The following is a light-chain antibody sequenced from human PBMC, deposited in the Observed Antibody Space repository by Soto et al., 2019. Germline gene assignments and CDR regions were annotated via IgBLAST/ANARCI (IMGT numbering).Light chain of an antibody. V-gene: IGLV1-40*01. Sequence: LTQPHSVSDSPGKTVTISCTGTSSNIGAGYEVHLYHQLPGTAPKFLVSGNDNRPSGVPDRLSASKSGTSGSLAITGLQAEDEGHYYCQSYDRGLTAYVFGTGTKVTVL. CDR3: QSYDRGLTAYV. CDR1: SSNIGAGYE. J-gene: IGLJ1*01. CDR2: GND.